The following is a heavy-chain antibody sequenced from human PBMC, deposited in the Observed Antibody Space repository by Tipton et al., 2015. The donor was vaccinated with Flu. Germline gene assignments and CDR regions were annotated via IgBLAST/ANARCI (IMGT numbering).Heavy chain of an antibody. Sequence: QVQLVQSGAEVKKPGASVKVSCKASGYTFTSYGISWVRQAPGQGLEWMGWISAYNGNTNYAQKLQGRVTMTTDTSTSTAYMELRSLRSDDTAVYYCAREGRLAYCGGDCPPPDYWGQGTLVTVSS. J-gene: IGHJ4*02. V-gene: IGHV1-18*01. CDR1: GYTFTSYG. CDR2: ISAYNGNT. D-gene: IGHD2-21*01. CDR3: AREGRLAYCGGDCPPPDY.